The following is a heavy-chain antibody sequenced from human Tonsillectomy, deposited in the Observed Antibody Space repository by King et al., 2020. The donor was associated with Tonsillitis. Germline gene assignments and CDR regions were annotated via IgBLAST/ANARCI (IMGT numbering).Heavy chain of an antibody. Sequence: DVQLVESGGGLVQPGRSLRLSCAASGFIFDDYAMHWVRQAPGKGLEWVSGISWNSGSIGYADSVKGRFTISRDNAKNSLYLQMSSLRVEDTALYYCAKDKGPIVVVAAAKYYYYGMDVWGQGTTVTVSS. CDR1: GFIFDDYA. D-gene: IGHD2-15*01. CDR3: AKDKGPIVVVAAAKYYYYGMDV. V-gene: IGHV3-9*01. J-gene: IGHJ6*02. CDR2: ISWNSGSI.